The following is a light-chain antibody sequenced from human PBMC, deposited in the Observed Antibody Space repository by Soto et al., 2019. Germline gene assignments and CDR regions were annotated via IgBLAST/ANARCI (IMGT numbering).Light chain of an antibody. V-gene: IGLV2-23*01. CDR1: SSDVGNYNL. Sequence: QSALTQPASVSGSPGQSITISCTGTSSDVGNYNLVSWYQQYPGKAPKLMIYEGGKRPSGVSNRFSGSKSGNTASLTISGLQAEDEADYYCCSSAGIYHYLVFGGGTKLTVL. J-gene: IGLJ3*02. CDR2: EGG. CDR3: CSSAGIYHYLV.